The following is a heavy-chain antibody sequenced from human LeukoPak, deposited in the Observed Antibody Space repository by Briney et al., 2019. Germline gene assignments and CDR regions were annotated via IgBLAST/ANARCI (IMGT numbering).Heavy chain of an antibody. CDR3: ARDHPIAADVHFAY. Sequence: PSETLSLTCTVSGGSISSYYWSWIRQPAGKGLEWIGRIYTSGSTNYNPSLKSRVTMSVDTSKNQFSLKLSSVTAADTAVYYCARDHPIAADVHFAYWGQGTLVTVYS. D-gene: IGHD6-13*01. J-gene: IGHJ4*02. CDR2: IYTSGST. CDR1: GGSISSYY. V-gene: IGHV4-4*07.